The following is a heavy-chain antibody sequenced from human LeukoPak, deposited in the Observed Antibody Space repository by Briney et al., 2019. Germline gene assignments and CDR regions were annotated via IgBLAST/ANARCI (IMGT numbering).Heavy chain of an antibody. V-gene: IGHV1-8*01. CDR3: ARGGELLWFGELYSNWFDP. CDR2: MNPNSGNS. CDR1: GYTFTSYD. Sequence: ASVTVSCTASGYTFTSYDINWVRQAPGQGLAWMGWMNPNSGNSCYAQKFQGRVTMTRNTSISTAYMELSSLRSEDTAVYYCARGGELLWFGELYSNWFDPWGQGTLVTVSS. D-gene: IGHD3-10*01. J-gene: IGHJ5*02.